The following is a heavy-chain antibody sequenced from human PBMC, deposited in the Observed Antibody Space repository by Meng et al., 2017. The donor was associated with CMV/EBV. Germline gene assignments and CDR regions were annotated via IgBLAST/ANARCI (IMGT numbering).Heavy chain of an antibody. V-gene: IGHV4-34*01. CDR2: INHSGST. CDR3: ARGEMPSYYDFWSGYFNAFDI. J-gene: IGHJ3*02. D-gene: IGHD3-3*01. Sequence: GYYWSWIRQPPGKGLEWIGEINHSGSTNYNPSLKSRVTISVDTSKNQFSLKLSSVTAADTAVYYCARGEMPSYYDFWSGYFNAFDIWGQGTMVTVSS. CDR1: GYY.